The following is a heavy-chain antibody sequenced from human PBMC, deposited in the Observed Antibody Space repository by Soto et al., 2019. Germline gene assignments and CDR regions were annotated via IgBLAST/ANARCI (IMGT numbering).Heavy chain of an antibody. J-gene: IGHJ6*02. CDR1: GYTFTDYY. Sequence: ASVKVSCKATGYTFTDYYIHWVRQAPGQGLEWMGWVNPNSGGTKYAQRFQEWVTMTTDTAINTAYMELRRLKSGDTAVYYCTREMGSYFNYGMDVWGPGPTVTV. V-gene: IGHV1-2*04. D-gene: IGHD2-8*01. CDR2: VNPNSGGT. CDR3: TREMGSYFNYGMDV.